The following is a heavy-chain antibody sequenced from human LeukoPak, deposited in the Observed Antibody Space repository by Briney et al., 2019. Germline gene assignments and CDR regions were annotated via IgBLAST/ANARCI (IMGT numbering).Heavy chain of an antibody. V-gene: IGHV3-21*01. CDR2: ISSSSSYI. CDR3: GRAVNYYDSSGFDYYYYGMDV. CDR1: GFTFSSYS. Sequence: GGSLRLSCAASGFTFSSYSMNWVRQAPGKGLEWVSSISSSSSYIYYADSVKGRFTISRDNAKNSLYLQMNSLRAEDTAVYYCGRAVNYYDSSGFDYYYYGMDVWGQGTTVTVSS. D-gene: IGHD3-22*01. J-gene: IGHJ6*02.